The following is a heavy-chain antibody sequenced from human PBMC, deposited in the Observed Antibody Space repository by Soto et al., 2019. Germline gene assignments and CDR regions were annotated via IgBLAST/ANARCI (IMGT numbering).Heavy chain of an antibody. CDR3: ARAVDAAMDPLDY. V-gene: IGHV3-30-3*01. D-gene: IGHD5-18*01. J-gene: IGHJ4*02. CDR1: GFDFRKYA. Sequence: QVLLVESGGGVAQPGRSLRLSCAASGFDFRKYAMHWVRQSPGKVPEWVAITSDDGDIQYYADSVKGRFTISRDNSKNTLYLQMTTLRSEDAAVYFCARAVDAAMDPLDYWGQGTLVTVSS. CDR2: TSDDGDIQ.